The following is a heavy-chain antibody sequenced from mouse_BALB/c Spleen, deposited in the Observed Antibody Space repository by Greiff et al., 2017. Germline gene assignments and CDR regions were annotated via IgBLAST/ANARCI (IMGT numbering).Heavy chain of an antibody. CDR3: ARDQDDYDRAWFAY. V-gene: IGHV2-6-7*01. CDR2: IWGDGST. D-gene: IGHD2-4*01. Sequence: VKLMESGPGLVAPSQSLSITCTVSGFSLTGYGVNWVRQPPGKGLEWLGMIWGDGSTDYNSALKSRLSISKDNSKSQVFLKMNSLQTDDTARYYCARDQDDYDRAWFAYWGQGTLVTVSA. J-gene: IGHJ3*01. CDR1: GFSLTGYG.